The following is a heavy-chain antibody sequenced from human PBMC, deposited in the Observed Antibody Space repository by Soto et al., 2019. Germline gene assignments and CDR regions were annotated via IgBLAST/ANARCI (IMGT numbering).Heavy chain of an antibody. D-gene: IGHD3-10*01. CDR1: GGSFSGYY. CDR2: INHSGST. Sequence: SETLSLTCAVYGGSFSGYYWSWIRQPPGKGLEWIGEINHSGSTNYNPSLKSRVTISVDTSKNQFSLKLSSVTAADTAVYYCARKPITMVRGNDYWGQGTLVTVS. V-gene: IGHV4-34*01. CDR3: ARKPITMVRGNDY. J-gene: IGHJ4*02.